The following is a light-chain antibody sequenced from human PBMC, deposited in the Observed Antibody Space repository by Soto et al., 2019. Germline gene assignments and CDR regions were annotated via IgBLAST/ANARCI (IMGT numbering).Light chain of an antibody. J-gene: IGLJ3*02. CDR3: AAWDDKLRAWV. CDR1: TSNIGSDY. CDR2: RNN. V-gene: IGLV1-47*01. Sequence: QSVLTQPPSASGTPGQRVIISCSGSTSNIGSDYVYWYQQLPGTAPKLLIYRNNQRPSGVPDRFSGSKSGTSASLAISGLRSEDEADFYCAAWDDKLRAWVFGGGTQLTVL.